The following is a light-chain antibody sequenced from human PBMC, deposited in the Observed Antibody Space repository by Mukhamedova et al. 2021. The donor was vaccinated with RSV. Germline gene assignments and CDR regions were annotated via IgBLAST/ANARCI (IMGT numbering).Light chain of an antibody. Sequence: TGTSSDVGSYNLVSWYQQHPGKAPKLMIYEVSKRPSGVSNRFSGSKSGNTASLTISGLQAEDEADYYCCSYAGSSTPVVFGGGT. CDR2: EVS. CDR1: SSDVGSYNL. J-gene: IGLJ2*01. V-gene: IGLV2-23*02. CDR3: CSYAGSSTPVV.